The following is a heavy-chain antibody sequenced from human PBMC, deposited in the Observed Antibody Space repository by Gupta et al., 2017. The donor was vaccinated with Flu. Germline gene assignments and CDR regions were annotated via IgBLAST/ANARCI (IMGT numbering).Heavy chain of an antibody. CDR1: GGTFSNYA. Sequence: QLQVVQSGTEVKKPGSSVTVSCTASGGTFSNYAVSWVRQAPGQGLEWMGGIFTLFGTANYAQKFQGRITIFADESTSTAYMEVSSLRSEDTAIYYCAREMVGPTPPHDYYYGMDVWGQGTTVIVSS. J-gene: IGHJ6*02. CDR3: AREMVGPTPPHDYYYGMDV. CDR2: IFTLFGTA. V-gene: IGHV1-69*01. D-gene: IGHD1-26*01.